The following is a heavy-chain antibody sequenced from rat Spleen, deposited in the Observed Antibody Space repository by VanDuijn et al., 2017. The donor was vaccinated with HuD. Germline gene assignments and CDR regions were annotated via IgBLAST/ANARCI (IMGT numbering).Heavy chain of an antibody. V-gene: IGHV5-58*01. D-gene: IGHD1-12*02. Sequence: EVQLVETGGGLVQPGGSLKLSCVASGFTFRSYWMYWIRQAPGKGLEWVSSIDTDGGSTYYPDSVKGPFTISRDNAENTVYLQMNSLRSEDTATYYCAKDTGYYDGTYFRYHFDYWGQGVMVTVAS. J-gene: IGHJ2*01. CDR2: IDTDGGST. CDR3: AKDTGYYDGTYFRYHFDY. CDR1: GFTFRSYW.